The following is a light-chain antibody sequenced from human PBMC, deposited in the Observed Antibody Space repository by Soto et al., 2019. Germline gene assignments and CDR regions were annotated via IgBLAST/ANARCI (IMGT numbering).Light chain of an antibody. V-gene: IGKV3-20*01. CDR2: GAS. CDR1: QSVSSSY. Sequence: EIVLTQSPCTLSLSPGERATLYCRAIQSVSSSYLAWYQQKPGQAPRLLIYGASSRATGIPDRFSGSGSGTGFTLTISRLEPEDFAVYYCQQYGSSLTWTFGQGTMVDIK. CDR3: QQYGSSLTWT. J-gene: IGKJ1*01.